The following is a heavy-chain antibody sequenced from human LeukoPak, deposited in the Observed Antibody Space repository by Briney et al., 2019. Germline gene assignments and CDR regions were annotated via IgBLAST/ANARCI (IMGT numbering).Heavy chain of an antibody. CDR2: IRYDGSTN. V-gene: IGHV3-30*02. CDR1: GFTFSNIG. D-gene: IGHD6-19*01. J-gene: IGHJ4*02. Sequence: PGGSLKLSWPASGFTFSNIGMHGARQAPAKGLEWVAFIRYDGSTNFYVDSVKSRFTISRDNSKNTLYLQMNSLRGVDTAVYYCLAVGNPQPPYWGQGTLVTVSS. CDR3: LAVGNPQPPY.